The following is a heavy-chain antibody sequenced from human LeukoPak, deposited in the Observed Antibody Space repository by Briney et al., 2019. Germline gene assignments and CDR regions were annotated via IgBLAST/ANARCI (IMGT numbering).Heavy chain of an antibody. D-gene: IGHD2-2*01. J-gene: IGHJ3*02. CDR1: GYTFTSHD. CDR2: MNPNNGDT. V-gene: IGHV1-8*01. CDR3: ARGEHCNSVTCYGGPASPGYAFNI. Sequence: ASVKVSCKASGYTFTSHDINWVRLASGQGLELMGWMNPNNGDTGFSQKFQGRVSLTRDTSMSTAYMELTSLGSDDTAIYYCARGEHCNSVTCYGGPASPGYAFNIWGQGTMVTVSS.